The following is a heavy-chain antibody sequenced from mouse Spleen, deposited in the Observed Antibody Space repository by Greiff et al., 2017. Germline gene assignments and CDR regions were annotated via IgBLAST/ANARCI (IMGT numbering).Heavy chain of an antibody. V-gene: IGHV1-26*01. J-gene: IGHJ2*01. D-gene: IGHD2-3*01. CDR1: GYTFTDYY. CDR2: INPNNGGT. CDR3: ARLGGLLHFDY. Sequence: VQLQQSGPELVKPGASVKISCKASGYTFTDYYMNWVKQSHGKSLEWIGDINPNNGGTSYNQKFKGKATLTVDKSSSTAYMELRSLTSEDSAVYYCARLGGLLHFDYWGQGTTLTVSS.